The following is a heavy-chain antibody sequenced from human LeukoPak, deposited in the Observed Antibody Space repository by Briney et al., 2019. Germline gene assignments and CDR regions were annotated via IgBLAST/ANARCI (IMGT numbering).Heavy chain of an antibody. CDR1: GFTFSSYW. CDR3: ATDGRSGRHDFDY. J-gene: IGHJ4*02. V-gene: IGHV3-7*01. Sequence: GGSLRLSCAASGFTFSSYWMSWVRQAPGKGLEWVANINQDGSQTYYEDPVKGRFTISRDNAKNSMYLQMNSLRAEDTAVYFCATDGRSGRHDFDYWGQGTLVTVSS. CDR2: INQDGSQT. D-gene: IGHD3-10*01.